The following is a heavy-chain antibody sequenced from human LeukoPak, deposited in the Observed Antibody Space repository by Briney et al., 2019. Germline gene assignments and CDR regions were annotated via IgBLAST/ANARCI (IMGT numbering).Heavy chain of an antibody. Sequence: ASVKVSCKASGGTFSSYAISWVRQAPGQGLEWMGRIIPILGIANYAQKFQGRVTITADKSTSTAYMELSSLRSEDTAVYYCARAKDSSGHWIYFQHWGQGTLVTVSS. J-gene: IGHJ1*01. D-gene: IGHD3-22*01. CDR2: IIPILGIA. CDR3: ARAKDSSGHWIYFQH. V-gene: IGHV1-69*04. CDR1: GGTFSSYA.